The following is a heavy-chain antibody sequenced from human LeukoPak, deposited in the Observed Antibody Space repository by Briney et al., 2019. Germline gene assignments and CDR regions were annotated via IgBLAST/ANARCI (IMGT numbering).Heavy chain of an antibody. J-gene: IGHJ3*02. V-gene: IGHV3-30*02. CDR1: GFTFSQSV. Sequence: PGGSLRLSCVASGFTFSQSVFHWVRQAPGKGLEWVAVVQGGEDNMYHADSVKGRFIVSRDNSKNTVSLLMNSLRTEDTAVYYCARENRGFGDALDIWGRGTAVTVSS. CDR3: ARENRGFGDALDI. CDR2: VQGGEDNM. D-gene: IGHD3-10*01.